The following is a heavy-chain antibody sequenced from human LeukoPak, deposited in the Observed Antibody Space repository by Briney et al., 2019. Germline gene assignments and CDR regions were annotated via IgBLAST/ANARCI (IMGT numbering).Heavy chain of an antibody. CDR2: IYVTGST. J-gene: IGHJ6*03. V-gene: IGHV4-59*08. CDR3: ARHIGGGIEDMDV. CDR1: GGSIGTYY. D-gene: IGHD3-16*02. Sequence: PSETLSLTCTVSGGSIGTYYWSWIRQSPGKGLEWIGYIYVTGSTRYNPYLQSRVTISVDTSRHQFFLKMSSLTAADTAVYYCARHIGGGIEDMDVWGKGTKVTVSS.